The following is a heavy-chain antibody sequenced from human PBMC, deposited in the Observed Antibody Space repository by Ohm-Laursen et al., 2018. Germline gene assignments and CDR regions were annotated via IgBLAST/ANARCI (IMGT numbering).Heavy chain of an antibody. D-gene: IGHD6-25*01. CDR3: VKAAEVGSIDYFYFGLDV. CDR2: INDSGGDT. Sequence: SLRLSCAASGFTFSNYAMSWVRQAPGKGLEWVSSINDSGGDTYYADSVKGRFTISRDNSKNTLYLQMNSLRAEDTAVYYCVKAAEVGSIDYFYFGLDVWGQGTTVTISS. V-gene: IGHV3-23*01. CDR1: GFTFSNYA. J-gene: IGHJ6*02.